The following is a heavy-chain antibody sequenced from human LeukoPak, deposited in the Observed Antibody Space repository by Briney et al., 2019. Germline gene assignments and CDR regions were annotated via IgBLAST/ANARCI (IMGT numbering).Heavy chain of an antibody. J-gene: IGHJ4*02. D-gene: IGHD3-10*01. Sequence: GGSLRLSCAASGFTFNNYGMHWVRQGPGKGLEWVAVIWYDGSKMYYADSVKGRFTISRDNSRNTLYLQTNSLRAEDTAVYYCARNSAEVFDYWGQGTLVTVSS. CDR2: IWYDGSKM. CDR1: GFTFNNYG. V-gene: IGHV3-33*01. CDR3: ARNSAEVFDY.